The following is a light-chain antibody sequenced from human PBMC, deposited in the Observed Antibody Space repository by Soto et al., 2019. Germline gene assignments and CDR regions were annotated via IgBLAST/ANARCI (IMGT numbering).Light chain of an antibody. Sequence: DIVMTQSPDSLAVSLGERATINCKSSQSVLYSSNNKNSLAWYQQKPGQPPKLLIYWASTRESGVPDRFSGSGSGTDFTLTISSLQAEDEAVYYCQQYYSTPPMYTFGQGTKLEIK. CDR3: QQYYSTPPMYT. J-gene: IGKJ2*01. CDR1: QSVLYSSNNKNS. V-gene: IGKV4-1*01. CDR2: WAS.